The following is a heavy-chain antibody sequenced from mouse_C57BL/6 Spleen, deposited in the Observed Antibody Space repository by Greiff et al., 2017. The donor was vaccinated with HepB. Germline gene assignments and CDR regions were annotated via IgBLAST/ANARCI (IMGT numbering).Heavy chain of an antibody. V-gene: IGHV3-6*01. CDR2: ISYDGSN. Sequence: EVQLQESGPGLVKPSQSLSLTCSVTGYSITSGYYWNWIRQFPGNKLEWMGYISYDGSNNYNPSLKNRISITRDTSKNQFFLKLNSVTTEDTATYYCARETNLRYFDYWGQGTTLTVSS. CDR1: GYSITSGYY. J-gene: IGHJ2*01. CDR3: ARETNLRYFDY.